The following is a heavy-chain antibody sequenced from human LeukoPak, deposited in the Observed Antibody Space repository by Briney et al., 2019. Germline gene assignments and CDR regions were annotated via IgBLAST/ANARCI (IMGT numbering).Heavy chain of an antibody. V-gene: IGHV1-46*01. CDR3: ARAWEAIAGYYFDY. CDR2: INPSFNPGVDVT. D-gene: IGHD1-26*01. Sequence: ASVKVSCKASGYTFSSYHIHWVRQAPGQGLEWMGRINPSFNPGVDVTTYAQKFQGRVTLTRDTSTNTVYMELSSLRSEDTAVYYCARAWEAIAGYYFDYWGQGTLVTVSS. CDR1: GYTFSSYH. J-gene: IGHJ4*02.